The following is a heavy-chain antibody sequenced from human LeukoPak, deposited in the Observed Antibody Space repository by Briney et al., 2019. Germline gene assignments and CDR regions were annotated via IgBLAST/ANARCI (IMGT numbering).Heavy chain of an antibody. CDR3: ARGRYCSSTSCPLYFQH. CDR1: GYTFTGYY. J-gene: IGHJ1*01. Sequence: ASVKVSCKASGYTFTGYYVHWVRQAPGQGLEWMGWINPNSGGTNYAQKFQGRVTMTRDTSISTAYMELSRLRSDDTAVYYCARGRYCSSTSCPLYFQHWGQGTLVTVSS. CDR2: INPNSGGT. D-gene: IGHD2-2*01. V-gene: IGHV1-2*02.